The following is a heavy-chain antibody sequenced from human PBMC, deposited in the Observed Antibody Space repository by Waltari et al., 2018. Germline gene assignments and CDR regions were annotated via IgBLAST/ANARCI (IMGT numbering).Heavy chain of an antibody. D-gene: IGHD1-1*01. V-gene: IGHV3-30*01. CDR2: ISYDGSNK. CDR3: ARDQRYDYYFDY. Sequence: QVQLVESGGGVVQPGRSLRLSCAASGLTFSSYAMHWVRQAPGKGLEWVAGISYDGSNKYYADSVKGRFTISRDNSKNTLYLQMNSLRAEDTAVYYCARDQRYDYYFDYWGQGTLVTVSS. J-gene: IGHJ4*02. CDR1: GLTFSSYA.